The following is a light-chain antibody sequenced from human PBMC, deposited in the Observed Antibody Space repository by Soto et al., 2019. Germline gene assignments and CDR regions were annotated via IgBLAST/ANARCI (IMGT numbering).Light chain of an antibody. Sequence: EIVMTQSPATLSVSPGERATLSCRASQTIGSNLAWYQQKPGQPPRLLIYDASTRATDIPARFTGSGSGTEFTLTISRLEPEDFAVYYCQHRSNWPPTFGQGTKVEIK. V-gene: IGKV3-15*01. CDR3: QHRSNWPPT. J-gene: IGKJ1*01. CDR1: QTIGSN. CDR2: DAS.